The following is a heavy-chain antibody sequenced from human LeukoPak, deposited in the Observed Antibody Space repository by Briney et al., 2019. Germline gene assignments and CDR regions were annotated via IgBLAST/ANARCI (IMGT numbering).Heavy chain of an antibody. CDR3: ARPGYSYGFVF. CDR2: IYYSGST. V-gene: IGHV4-39*01. D-gene: IGHD5-18*01. CDR1: GGSISSGTYY. J-gene: IGHJ4*02. Sequence: PSETPSLTCIVSGGSISSGTYYWGWIRQPPGKGLEWIGSIYYSGSTYSNQSLKSRVTMSVDTSKNQFSLRLSSVTAADTAIYYCARPGYSYGFVFWGQGTLVTVSS.